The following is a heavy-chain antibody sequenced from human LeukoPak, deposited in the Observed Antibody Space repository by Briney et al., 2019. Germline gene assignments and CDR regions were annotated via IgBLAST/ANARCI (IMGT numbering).Heavy chain of an antibody. J-gene: IGHJ3*02. CDR2: ISGSGGST. CDR1: GFTFSRYG. CDR3: AKDHIDTSGYDFPHDAFDI. D-gene: IGHD3-22*01. Sequence: GGSLRVSCVASGFTFSRYGMSWVGQAPGKGLEGVSAISGSGGSTCYEDSVRGRVTLSRDTSKRTLYLQMNRLREQDTRVYYCAKDHIDTSGYDFPHDAFDIWGQGTMVTVSS. V-gene: IGHV3-23*01.